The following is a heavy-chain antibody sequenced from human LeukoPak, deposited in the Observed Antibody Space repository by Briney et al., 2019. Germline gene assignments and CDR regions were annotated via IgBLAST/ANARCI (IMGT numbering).Heavy chain of an antibody. J-gene: IGHJ4*02. CDR2: IIPIFGTA. CDR1: RGTFSRYA. CDR3: AGGGLFRVPSAYYFDY. V-gene: IGHV1-69*13. Sequence: GAAVNVSCKASRGTFSRYAISGVRQAPGQGLEWMGGIIPIFGTANYAQKFHGRVTITADESTSTAYMELSSLSSEDTAVYYCAGGGLFRVPSAYYFDYWGQGTLVTVSS. D-gene: IGHD3-10*01.